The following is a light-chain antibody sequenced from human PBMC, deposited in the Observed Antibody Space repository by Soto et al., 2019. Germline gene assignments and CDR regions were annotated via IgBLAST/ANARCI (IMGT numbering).Light chain of an antibody. Sequence: EIVLTQSPDTLSLSPGQRATLSCRASQSVNSNYLAWYQQKPGHSPRVIRYGASSRATGIPDRFSGSGSGTDFTLTISRLEPEDFAVYYCQQYDSSPRTFGQGTKGEIK. CDR3: QQYDSSPRT. V-gene: IGKV3-20*01. J-gene: IGKJ1*01. CDR2: GAS. CDR1: QSVNSNY.